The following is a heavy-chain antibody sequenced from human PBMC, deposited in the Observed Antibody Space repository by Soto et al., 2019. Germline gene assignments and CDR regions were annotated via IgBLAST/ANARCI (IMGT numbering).Heavy chain of an antibody. CDR3: ARGTTTLQREDRLDY. CDR2: ISTTSTHI. J-gene: IGHJ4*02. Sequence: EVQVVESGGGLVKPGGSLRLSCAASGFTFSDYSMNWVRQGPGKGLEWVSSISTTSTHIYYADSLKGRFTISRDNVKNSLYLQRNSLRAEDTAVYYCARGTTTLQREDRLDYWGQGTLVTVSS. CDR1: GFTFSDYS. V-gene: IGHV3-21*01. D-gene: IGHD2-2*01.